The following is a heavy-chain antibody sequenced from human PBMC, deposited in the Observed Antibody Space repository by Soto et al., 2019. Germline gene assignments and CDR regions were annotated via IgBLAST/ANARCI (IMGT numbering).Heavy chain of an antibody. CDR3: ARINCSSTSCYSGYYYGMDV. CDR2: IIPIFGTA. Sequence: SVKVSCKASGGTFSSYAISWVRQAPGQGLEWMGGIIPIFGTANYAQKFQGRVTITADESTSTAYMELSSLRSEDTAVYYCARINCSSTSCYSGYYYGMDVWGQGTAVTVSS. J-gene: IGHJ6*02. CDR1: GGTFSSYA. D-gene: IGHD2-2*01. V-gene: IGHV1-69*13.